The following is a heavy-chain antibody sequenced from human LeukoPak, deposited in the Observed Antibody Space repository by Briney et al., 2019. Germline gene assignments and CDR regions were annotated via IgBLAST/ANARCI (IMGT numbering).Heavy chain of an antibody. CDR2: IASSGLNT. CDR3: ARVIELST. J-gene: IGHJ3*01. CDR1: GFMFRDAA. Sequence: GSLRLSCAASGFMFRDAAMTWVRQAPGKGLEWVSLIASSGLNTYYADSVRGRFTISRDNSKNTLSLQMNSLRVEDTAIYYCARVIELSTWGLGTLVTVSS. D-gene: IGHD3-16*02. V-gene: IGHV3-23*01.